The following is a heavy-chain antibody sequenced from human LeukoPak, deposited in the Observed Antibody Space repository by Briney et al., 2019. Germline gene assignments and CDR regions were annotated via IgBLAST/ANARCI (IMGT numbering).Heavy chain of an antibody. Sequence: SETLSLTCTVSGGSISSYYWSWIRQPPGKGLEWIGYIYYGGSTNYNPSLKSRVTISVDTSKNQFSLKLSSVTAADTAVYYFARVISGWYYFDYWGQGTLVTVSS. J-gene: IGHJ4*02. CDR1: GGSISSYY. CDR3: ARVISGWYYFDY. CDR2: IYYGGST. V-gene: IGHV4-59*01. D-gene: IGHD6-19*01.